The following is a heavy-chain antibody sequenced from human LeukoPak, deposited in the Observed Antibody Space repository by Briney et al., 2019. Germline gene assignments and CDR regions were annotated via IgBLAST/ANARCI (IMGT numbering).Heavy chain of an antibody. CDR2: IKQDGSEK. D-gene: IGHD1-26*01. CDR1: GFTFSNYW. CDR3: ARSLGAARWD. V-gene: IGHV3-7*01. J-gene: IGHJ4*02. Sequence: PGGSLRLSCAASGFTFSNYWMSWVRQAPGKGLEWVANIKQDGSEKYYVDSVKGRFTISRDNAKNSLCLQMNSLRAEDTAMYYCARSLGAARWDWGQGTLVTVSS.